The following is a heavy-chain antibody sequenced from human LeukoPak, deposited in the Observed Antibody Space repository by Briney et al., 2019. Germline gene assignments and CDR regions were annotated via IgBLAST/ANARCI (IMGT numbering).Heavy chain of an antibody. CDR3: ARGSCSGGSCPYDF. V-gene: IGHV3-33*05. Sequence: GGSLRLSCAASGFSFSNHGMNWVRQAPGKGLEWVAVVTYDGNHKNYADSVKGRFTISRDNSKNTLYLQMNSLRAEDTAVFYFARGSCSGGSCPYDFWGQGTLVTVSS. D-gene: IGHD2-15*01. J-gene: IGHJ4*02. CDR2: VTYDGNHK. CDR1: GFSFSNHG.